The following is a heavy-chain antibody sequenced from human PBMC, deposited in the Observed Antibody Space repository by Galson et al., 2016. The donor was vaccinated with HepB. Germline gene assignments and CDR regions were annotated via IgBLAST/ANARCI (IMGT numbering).Heavy chain of an antibody. CDR3: ATKIAAGYFDS. CDR2: ISSSSSYT. J-gene: IGHJ4*02. V-gene: IGHV3-21*01. D-gene: IGHD6-13*01. CDR1: GFTFSTYS. Sequence: SLRLSCAAFGFTFSTYSINWVRQAPGKGLEWVSSISSSSSYTHYADSMKGRFTISRDNAKNSLYLQMNSLRDEDTAVYYCATKIAAGYFDSWGQGTPVSVSS.